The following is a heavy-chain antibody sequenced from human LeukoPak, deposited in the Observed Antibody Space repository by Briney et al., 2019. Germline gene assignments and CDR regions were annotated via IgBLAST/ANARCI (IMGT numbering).Heavy chain of an antibody. D-gene: IGHD3-22*01. CDR1: GYTFTSYG. CDR2: INPNSGGT. Sequence: ASVKVSCKASGYTFTSYGISWVRQAPGQGLEWMGWINPNSGGTNYAQKFQGRVTMTRDTSISTAYMELSRLRSDDTAVYYCARGHYYEPLGRWGQGTLVTVSS. CDR3: ARGHYYEPLGR. J-gene: IGHJ4*02. V-gene: IGHV1-2*02.